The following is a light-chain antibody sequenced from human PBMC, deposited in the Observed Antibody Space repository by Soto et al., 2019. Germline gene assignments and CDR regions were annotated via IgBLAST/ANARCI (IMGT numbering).Light chain of an antibody. CDR3: TEEIQNQWP. V-gene: IGKV2-28*01. CDR1: QSLLHSNGYNY. J-gene: IGKJ1*01. CDR2: LSS. Sequence: DIVMTQSPLSLPVTPGEPASISCRSSQSLLHSNGYNYLNWYLQKPGQSPQVLIYLSSNRASGVPDTFSGSGSANHFSRMIRRVKAEDVGLSYGTEEIQNQWPFGQGTKVEIK.